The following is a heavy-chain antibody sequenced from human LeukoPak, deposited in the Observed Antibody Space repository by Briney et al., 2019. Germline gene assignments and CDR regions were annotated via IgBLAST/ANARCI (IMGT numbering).Heavy chain of an antibody. V-gene: IGHV4-39*07. J-gene: IGHJ4*02. CDR2: IYYSGST. CDR1: GGSISSSSYY. CDR3: ARDGSGSSWYAPEYFDY. D-gene: IGHD6-13*01. Sequence: SETLSLTCTVSGGSISSSSYYWGWIRQPPGKGLEWIGSIYYSGSTYYNPSLKSRVTISVDTSKNQFSLKLSSVTAADTAVYYCARDGSGSSWYAPEYFDYWGQGTLVTVSS.